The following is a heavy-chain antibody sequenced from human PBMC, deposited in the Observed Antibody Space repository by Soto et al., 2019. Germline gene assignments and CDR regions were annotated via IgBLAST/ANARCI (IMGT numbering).Heavy chain of an antibody. CDR2: IFYSGTT. D-gene: IGHD1-26*01. CDR1: GGSISSGGYF. CDR3: PRGLLY. J-gene: IGHJ4*02. Sequence: QVQLQESGPGLVKPSQTLSLTCTVSGGSISSGGYFWSWIRQPPGKGLEWIGNIFYSGTTYYNPSLKSRVTISVDTSKNPFSLKLSSVTAADTDVYFCPRGLLYWGQGTLVTVSS. V-gene: IGHV4-31*03.